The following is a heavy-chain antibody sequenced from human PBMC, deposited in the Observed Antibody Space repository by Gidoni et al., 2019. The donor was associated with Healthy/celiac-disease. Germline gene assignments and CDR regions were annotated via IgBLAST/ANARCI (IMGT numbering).Heavy chain of an antibody. J-gene: IGHJ2*01. V-gene: IGHV4-61*01. D-gene: IGHD3-22*01. CDR1: GGSVSSGSYY. CDR3: AREASMIVPDWYFDL. Sequence: QVQLQESGPGLVKPSETLSLTCTVSGGSVSSGSYYWSWIRQPPGKGLEWIGYIYYSGSTNYNPSLKSRVTISVDTSKNQFSLKLSSVTAADTAVYYCAREASMIVPDWYFDLWGRGTLVTVSS. CDR2: IYYSGST.